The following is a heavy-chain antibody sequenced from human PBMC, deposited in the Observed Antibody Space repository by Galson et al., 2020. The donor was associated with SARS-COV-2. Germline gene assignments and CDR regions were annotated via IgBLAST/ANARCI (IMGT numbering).Heavy chain of an antibody. CDR2: INSDGSST. V-gene: IGHV3-74*01. CDR1: GFSFSTYW. D-gene: IGHD3-16*02. Sequence: GGSLRLSCAASGFSFSTYWMHWVRQGPEKGLVWVSRINSDGSSTIYADSVQGRFTISRDNAKNTLYLQMNSLRAEDTAVYFCARVAQSETTQGYDDVWGSYRYGADDYYGMDVWGQGTTVTVSS. J-gene: IGHJ6*02. CDR3: ARVAQSETTQGYDDVWGSYRYGADDYYGMDV.